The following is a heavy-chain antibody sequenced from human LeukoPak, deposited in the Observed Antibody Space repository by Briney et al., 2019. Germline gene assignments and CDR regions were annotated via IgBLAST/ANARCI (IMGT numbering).Heavy chain of an antibody. V-gene: IGHV3-21*01. CDR3: ASWGPAAYCSNGSCS. CDR2: ISSSSSYI. Sequence: GGSLRLSCAASGFTFSSYSMNWVRQAPGKGLEWVSSISSSSSYIYYADSVKGRFTISRDNAKNSLYLQMNSLRVEDTAVYYCASWGPAAYCSNGSCSWGQGTLVTVSS. J-gene: IGHJ5*02. CDR1: GFTFSSYS. D-gene: IGHD2-15*01.